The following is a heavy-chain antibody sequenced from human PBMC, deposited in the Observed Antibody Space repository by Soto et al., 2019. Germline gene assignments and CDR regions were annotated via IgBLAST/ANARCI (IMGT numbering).Heavy chain of an antibody. Sequence: ASVKVSCKASGGTFSSYTISWVRQAPGQGLEWMGRIIPILGIANYAQKFQGRVTITADKSTSTAYMELSSLRSEDTAVYYCARDYCSSTSCTRYYYYGMDVWGQGTTVTVSS. V-gene: IGHV1-69*04. CDR1: GGTFSSYT. CDR3: ARDYCSSTSCTRYYYYGMDV. D-gene: IGHD2-2*01. J-gene: IGHJ6*02. CDR2: IIPILGIA.